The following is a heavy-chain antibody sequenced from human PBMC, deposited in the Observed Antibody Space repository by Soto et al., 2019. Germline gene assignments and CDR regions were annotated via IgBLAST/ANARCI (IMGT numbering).Heavy chain of an antibody. D-gene: IGHD2-2*01. CDR1: GYTFSNYG. J-gene: IGHJ6*02. V-gene: IGHV1-18*01. CDR2: ISGYNGKT. CDR3: ARDRIIVVPATSLYHYDGMDV. Sequence: QVQLVQSGVEVKKPGASVKVSCKASGYTFSNYGITWVRQAPGQGPEWMGWISGYNGKTKYAQNFQGRVSMTTDTSTSTAYMERRSLTSDDTAVYYCARDRIIVVPATSLYHYDGMDVWGQGTTVTVSS.